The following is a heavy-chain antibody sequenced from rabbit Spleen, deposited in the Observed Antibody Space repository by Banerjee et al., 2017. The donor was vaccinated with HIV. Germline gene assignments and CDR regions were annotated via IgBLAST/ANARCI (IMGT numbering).Heavy chain of an antibody. Sequence: QSLEESGGGLVQPEGSLTLTCKASRFSFSSSDYICWVRQAPGKGLEWISCIAGSSSGFTYSATWATGRFTISKTSSTTVTLQMTSLTVADTATYFCARDLITVIGWNFNLWGPGTLVTVS. J-gene: IGHJ4*01. CDR3: ARDLITVIGWNFNL. D-gene: IGHD1-1*01. CDR1: RFSFSSSDY. V-gene: IGHV1S40*01. CDR2: IAGSSSGFT.